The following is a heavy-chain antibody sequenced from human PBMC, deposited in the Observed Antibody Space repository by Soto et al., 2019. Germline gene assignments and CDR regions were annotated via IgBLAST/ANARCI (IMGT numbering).Heavy chain of an antibody. Sequence: GASVKVSCKASGYTFTSYSMHWVRQAPGQGLEWMGIINPSSGRTSYAQNFQGRVTMTSDTSTSIVYMEMSSLKSEDTAVYYCARDHNFGFILYAMDVWGQGTTVPSP. CDR1: GYTFTSYS. CDR2: INPSSGRT. D-gene: IGHD2-15*01. CDR3: ARDHNFGFILYAMDV. V-gene: IGHV1-46*01. J-gene: IGHJ6*02.